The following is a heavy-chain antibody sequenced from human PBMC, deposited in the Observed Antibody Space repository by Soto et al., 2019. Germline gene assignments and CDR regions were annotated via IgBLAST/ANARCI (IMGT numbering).Heavy chain of an antibody. CDR1: GFSLSNYA. D-gene: IGHD3-10*01. CDR2: ISYDGNYK. Sequence: QVQVVESGGGVVQPGRSLRLSCTASGFSLSNYAMHWVRQTPGEGREWVAFISYDGNYKYYADSVKGRFTLSRDISNNTLYLEMNSLRTEDTAVYYCARSGLRRVNWFDPWGQGTLVTVSS. CDR3: ARSGLRRVNWFDP. J-gene: IGHJ5*02. V-gene: IGHV3-30*03.